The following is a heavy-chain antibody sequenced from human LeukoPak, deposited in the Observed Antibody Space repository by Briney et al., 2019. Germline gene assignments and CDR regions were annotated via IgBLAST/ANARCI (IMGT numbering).Heavy chain of an antibody. CDR2: MKQDGSEK. D-gene: IGHD6-19*01. CDR3: AREGVAVAADAFDI. J-gene: IGHJ3*02. V-gene: IGHV3-7*01. CDR1: GFTFSSYW. Sequence: GGSLRLSCAASGFTFSSYWMSWVRQAPGKGLEWVANMKQDGSEKYYVDSVKGRFTISRDNAKNSLYLQMNSLRAEDTAVYYCAREGVAVAADAFDIWGQGTMVTVSS.